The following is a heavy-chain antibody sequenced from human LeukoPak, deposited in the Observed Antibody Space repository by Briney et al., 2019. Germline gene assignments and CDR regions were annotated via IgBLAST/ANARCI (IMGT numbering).Heavy chain of an antibody. Sequence: GASVKVSCKASGYTFTGYYMHWVRQAPGQGLEWMGWINPNSGGTNYAQKFQGRVTMTRDTSISTAYMELSRLRSDDTAVYYCARVPSITMVRGVKWFDPWGQGTLVTVSS. J-gene: IGHJ5*02. D-gene: IGHD3-10*01. V-gene: IGHV1-2*02. CDR3: ARVPSITMVRGVKWFDP. CDR2: INPNSGGT. CDR1: GYTFTGYY.